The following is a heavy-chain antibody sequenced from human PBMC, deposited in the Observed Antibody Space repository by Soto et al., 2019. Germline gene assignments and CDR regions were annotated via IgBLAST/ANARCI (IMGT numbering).Heavy chain of an antibody. V-gene: IGHV4-39*01. CDR1: GGSISSSSYY. Sequence: SETLSLTCTVSGGSISSSSYYWGWIRQPPGKGLEWIGSIYYSGSTYYNPSLKSRVTISVDTSKNQFSLKLSSVTAADAAVYYCARQQLYFQHWGQGTLVTVSS. D-gene: IGHD5-18*01. CDR3: ARQQLYFQH. CDR2: IYYSGST. J-gene: IGHJ1*01.